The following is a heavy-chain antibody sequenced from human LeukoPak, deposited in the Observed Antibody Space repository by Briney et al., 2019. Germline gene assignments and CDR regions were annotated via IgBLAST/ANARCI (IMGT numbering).Heavy chain of an antibody. D-gene: IGHD5-12*01. CDR2: INHSGST. CDR3: ARESAAIPGRPYIVATID. Sequence: SETLSLTCAVYGGSFSGYYWSWIRQPPGKGLEWIGEINHSGSTNYNPSLKSRVTISVDTSKNQFSLKLSSVTAADTAVYYRARESAAIPGRPYIVATIDWGQGTLVTVSS. J-gene: IGHJ4*02. CDR1: GGSFSGYY. V-gene: IGHV4-34*01.